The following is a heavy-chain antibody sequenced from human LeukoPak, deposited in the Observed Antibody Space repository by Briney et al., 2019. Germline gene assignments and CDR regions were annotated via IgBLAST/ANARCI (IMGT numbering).Heavy chain of an antibody. V-gene: IGHV1-2*02. CDR1: GYTLTGYY. D-gene: IGHD2/OR15-2a*01. CDR3: SVIPASYYYYMDV. CDR2: INPNSGGT. Sequence: ASVKVSCKASGYTLTGYYMHWVRQAPGQGLEWMGWINPNSGGTNYAQKFQGRVTMTRDTSISTAYMELSRLRSDDTAVYYCSVIPASYYYYMDVWGKGTTVTVSS. J-gene: IGHJ6*03.